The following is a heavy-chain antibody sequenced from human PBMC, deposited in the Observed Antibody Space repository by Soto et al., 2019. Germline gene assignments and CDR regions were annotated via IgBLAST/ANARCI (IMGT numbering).Heavy chain of an antibody. D-gene: IGHD4-17*01. CDR3: AKGNYGDYGGFDP. CDR2: IISTGVST. Sequence: EVQMLESGGGLVQPGGSLRLSCAASGFSFSSFAMTWVRQAPGKGLEWVSTIISTGVSTYYADSAKGRFTISRANSQNTLYLQMNSLRVEDTAVYYCAKGNYGDYGGFDPWGQGNLVTVSS. CDR1: GFSFSSFA. J-gene: IGHJ5*02. V-gene: IGHV3-23*01.